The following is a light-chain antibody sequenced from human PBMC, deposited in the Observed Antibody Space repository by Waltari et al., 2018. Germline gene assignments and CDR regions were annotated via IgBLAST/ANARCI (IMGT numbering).Light chain of an antibody. V-gene: IGLV1-40*01. CDR3: QSYDSSLGGSV. CDR2: GNS. J-gene: IGLJ2*01. Sequence: QSVLTQPPSVSGAPGQRVTISCTGSSSNIGAGYDVNWYQQIPGKAPKLLIYGNSKRPAGVPDRIAGAKSVTAASLAITGLQAEDEADYYCQSYDSSLGGSVFGGGTKLTVL. CDR1: SSNIGAGYD.